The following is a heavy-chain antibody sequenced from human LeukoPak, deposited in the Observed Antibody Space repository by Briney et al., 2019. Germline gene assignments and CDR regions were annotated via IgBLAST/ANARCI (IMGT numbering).Heavy chain of an antibody. V-gene: IGHV3-23*01. CDR3: AKNVVFTRYFDP. D-gene: IGHD2-2*01. CDR2: ISGGGRTT. CDR1: GFTFTNHA. J-gene: IGHJ4*02. Sequence: GGSLRLSCAASGFTFTNHAMSWVRQAPGKGLQWIAVISGGGRTTEYADSVKGRFTVSRDNSMNTLSLHMDSLRVEDTATYYCAKNVVFTRYFDPWGQGTLVTVSS.